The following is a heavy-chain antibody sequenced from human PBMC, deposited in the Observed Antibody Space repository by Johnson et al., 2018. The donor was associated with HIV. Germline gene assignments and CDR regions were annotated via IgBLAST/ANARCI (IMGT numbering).Heavy chain of an antibody. D-gene: IGHD3-10*01. J-gene: IGHJ3*02. CDR2: IRWDGATS. CDR1: GFTFSSYA. CDR3: AKAEIYEGRFGDFAFDI. V-gene: IGHV3-43D*03. Sequence: VQLVESGGGVVQPGRSLRLSCAASGFTFSSYAMHWVRQPPGKGLEWVSLIRWDGATSHYADSVKGRFTISRDNNRDSLYLQMKSLRAEDTALYYCAKAEIYEGRFGDFAFDIWGRGTMVTVSS.